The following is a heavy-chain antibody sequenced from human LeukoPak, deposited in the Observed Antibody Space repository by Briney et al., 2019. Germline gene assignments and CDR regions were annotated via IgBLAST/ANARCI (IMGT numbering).Heavy chain of an antibody. CDR1: GGTFSSYA. V-gene: IGHV1-69*13. CDR2: IIPIFGTA. CDR3: ARGVATSYYFDY. J-gene: IGHJ4*02. Sequence: VASVKVSCKASGGTFSSYAISWVRQAPGQGLEWMGGIIPIFGTANYAQKFQGRVTITADESTSTAYMELSSLRSEDTAVYYCARGVATSYYFDYWGQGTLVTVSS.